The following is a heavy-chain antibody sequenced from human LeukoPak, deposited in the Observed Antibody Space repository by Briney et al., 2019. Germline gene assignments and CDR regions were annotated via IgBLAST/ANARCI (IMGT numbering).Heavy chain of an antibody. CDR1: GYTFTGYY. D-gene: IGHD5-18*01. J-gene: IGHJ4*02. CDR2: INPSGGST. V-gene: IGHV1-46*01. CDR3: ARAGLGYSYGYYLDY. Sequence: ASVKVSCKASGYTFTGYYMHWVRQAPGQGLEWMGIINPSGGSTSYAQKFQGRVTMTRDTSTSTVYMELSSLRSEDTAVYYCARAGLGYSYGYYLDYWGQGTLVTVSS.